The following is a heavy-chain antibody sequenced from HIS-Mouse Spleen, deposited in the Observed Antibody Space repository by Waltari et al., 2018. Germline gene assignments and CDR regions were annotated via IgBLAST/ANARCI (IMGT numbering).Heavy chain of an antibody. CDR3: AFGAGVGSSSWYFDY. Sequence: QVQLQQWGAGLLKPSETLSLTCAVYGGSFSGYYWSWIRQPPGKGLEWIGEINHSGSTTYNPSLKSRVTISVDTSKNQFSLKLSSVTAADTAVYYCAFGAGVGSSSWYFDYWGQGTLVTVSS. CDR2: INHSGST. D-gene: IGHD6-13*01. V-gene: IGHV4-34*01. J-gene: IGHJ4*02. CDR1: GGSFSGYY.